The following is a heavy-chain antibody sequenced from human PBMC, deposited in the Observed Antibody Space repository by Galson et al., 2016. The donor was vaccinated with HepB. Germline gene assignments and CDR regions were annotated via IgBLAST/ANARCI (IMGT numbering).Heavy chain of an antibody. V-gene: IGHV3-21*01. J-gene: IGHJ3*01. CDR1: GFTFNTYN. Sequence: SLRLSCAASGFTFNTYNMNWVRQTPGKGLELVSSITSSSSYIYYTDSVKGRFTISRGNAKNSLYLQMNSLRAEDTAIYYCAKDRGDYIWGTYRYTLDAFDVWGQGTMVAVSP. CDR2: ITSSSSYI. D-gene: IGHD3-16*02. CDR3: AKDRGDYIWGTYRYTLDAFDV.